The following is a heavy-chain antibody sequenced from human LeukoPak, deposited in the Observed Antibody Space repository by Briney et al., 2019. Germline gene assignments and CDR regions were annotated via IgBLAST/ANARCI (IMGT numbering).Heavy chain of an antibody. CDR3: ARYRSGGSRGFDY. Sequence: GGSLRLSCAASGFTFSNYNMNWVRQPPGKGLQWVSYISSSSNIIYYADSVKGRFTISRDNAKNSLYLQMNSLRAEDTAVYYCARYRSGGSRGFDYWGQGTLVTVSS. CDR1: GFTFSNYN. J-gene: IGHJ4*02. V-gene: IGHV3-48*01. D-gene: IGHD6-19*01. CDR2: ISSSSNII.